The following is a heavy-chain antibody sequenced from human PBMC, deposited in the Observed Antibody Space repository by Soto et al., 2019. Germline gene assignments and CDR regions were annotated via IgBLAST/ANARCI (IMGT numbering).Heavy chain of an antibody. CDR2: IDPSDSYT. CDR1: GYNFIIYW. V-gene: IGHV5-10-1*01. J-gene: IGHJ6*02. CDR3: ARPYSSGEDTDV. D-gene: IGHD3-22*01. Sequence: GESLKISCKGSGYNFIIYWISCVLQMPGKGLDWMGRIDPSDSYTNYSPSFQGHVTISADKSISTAYLQWSSLKASDTAMYYCARPYSSGEDTDVWGQGTTVTVSS.